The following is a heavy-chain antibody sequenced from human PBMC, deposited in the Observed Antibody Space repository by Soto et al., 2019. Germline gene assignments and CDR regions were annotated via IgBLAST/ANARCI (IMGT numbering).Heavy chain of an antibody. CDR3: AKISAAASSDY. CDR2: ISWNGANR. D-gene: IGHD6-13*01. V-gene: IGHV3-9*01. J-gene: IGHJ4*02. Sequence: EVQLVESGGALVQPGGSLRLSCAASGFTFNDYDMHWVRQAPGKGLEWVSGISWNGANRAYADSVKGRFTISRDNAKKSLFLQMNSLRTEDTAFYYCAKISAAASSDYWGPGTLVTVSS. CDR1: GFTFNDYD.